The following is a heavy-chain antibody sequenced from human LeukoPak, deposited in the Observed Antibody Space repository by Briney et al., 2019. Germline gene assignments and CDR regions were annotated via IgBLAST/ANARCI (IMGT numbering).Heavy chain of an antibody. J-gene: IGHJ3*02. D-gene: IGHD1-14*01. CDR2: INPNSGGT. Sequence: GASVKVSCKASGYTFTSYGISWVRQAPGQGLEWMGRINPNSGGTNYAQKFQGRVTMTRDTSISTAYMELSSLRSEDTAVYYCAREKGWTGADAFDIWGQGTMVTVSS. V-gene: IGHV1-2*06. CDR3: AREKGWTGADAFDI. CDR1: GYTFTSYG.